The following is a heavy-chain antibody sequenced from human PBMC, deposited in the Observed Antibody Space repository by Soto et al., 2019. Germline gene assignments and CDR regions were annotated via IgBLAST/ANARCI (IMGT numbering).Heavy chain of an antibody. J-gene: IGHJ3*02. V-gene: IGHV4-59*01. CDR3: AKYDYGDFSYAFDI. CDR2: IYYSGST. CDR1: GGSISSYY. Sequence: SETLSLTCTVSGGSISSYYWSWIRQPPGKGLEWIGYIYYSGSTNYNPSLKSRVTISVDTSKNQFSLKLSSVTAADTAVYYCAKYDYGDFSYAFDIWGQGTMVT. D-gene: IGHD4-17*01.